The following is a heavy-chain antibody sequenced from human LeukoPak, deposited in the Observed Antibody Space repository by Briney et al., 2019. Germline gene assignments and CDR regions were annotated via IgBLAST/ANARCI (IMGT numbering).Heavy chain of an antibody. V-gene: IGHV3-23*01. Sequence: GGSLRLSCAASGFTFSSYAMTWVRQAPGKGLEWVSGISGSGSGTYYADSVKGRFTISRDNSKTTLYLQMNSLRAEGTALYYCVKYTGNSILVRFDYWGQGTLVTVSS. D-gene: IGHD4-23*01. CDR1: GFTFSSYA. CDR2: ISGSGSGT. CDR3: VKYTGNSILVRFDY. J-gene: IGHJ4*02.